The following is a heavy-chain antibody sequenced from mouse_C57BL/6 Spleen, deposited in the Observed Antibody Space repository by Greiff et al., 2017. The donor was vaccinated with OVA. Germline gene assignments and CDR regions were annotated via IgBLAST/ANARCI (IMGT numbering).Heavy chain of an antibody. CDR1: GYAFSSSW. CDR2: IYPGDGDT. V-gene: IGHV1-82*01. J-gene: IGHJ2*01. D-gene: IGHD2-2*01. Sequence: VQLQESGPELVKPGASVKISCKASGYAFSSSWMNWVKQRPGKGLEWIGRIYPGDGDTNYNGKFKGKATLTADKSSSTAYMQLSSLTSEDSAVDFCARADGYDGRNYFDYWGQGTTLTVSS. CDR3: ARADGYDGRNYFDY.